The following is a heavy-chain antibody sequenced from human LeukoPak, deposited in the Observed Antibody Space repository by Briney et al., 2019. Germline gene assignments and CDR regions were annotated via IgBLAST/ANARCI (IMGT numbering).Heavy chain of an antibody. J-gene: IGHJ6*03. D-gene: IGHD3-22*01. Sequence: PSETLSLTCAVYGGSFSDYYWNWIRQTPGKGLEWIGEMSPSGSSNYNPSLKSRVTISVDTSKNQFSLKLRSVTAADTAVYYCARGRQDVNMILVVMAGVSYYLDVWSKGTTVTVS. V-gene: IGHV4-34*01. CDR2: MSPSGSS. CDR3: ARGRQDVNMILVVMAGVSYYLDV. CDR1: GGSFSDYY.